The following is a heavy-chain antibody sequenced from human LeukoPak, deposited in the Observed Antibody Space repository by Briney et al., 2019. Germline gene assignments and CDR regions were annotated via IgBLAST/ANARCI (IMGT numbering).Heavy chain of an antibody. Sequence: ASVKVSCKASGYTFTGYYMHWVRQAPGQGLEWMGWINPNSSVTNYAQKFQGRVTMTRDTSISTACMELSRLRSDDTAVYYCARVLDSGYPVWDCWGQGTLATVSS. J-gene: IGHJ4*02. V-gene: IGHV1-2*02. D-gene: IGHD5-12*01. CDR3: ARVLDSGYPVWDC. CDR1: GYTFTGYY. CDR2: INPNSSVT.